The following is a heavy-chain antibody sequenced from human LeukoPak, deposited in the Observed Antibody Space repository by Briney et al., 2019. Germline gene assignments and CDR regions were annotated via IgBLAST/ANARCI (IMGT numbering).Heavy chain of an antibody. V-gene: IGHV3-11*03. J-gene: IGHJ4*02. D-gene: IGHD2-21*01. CDR1: GFTFSDFY. CDR3: TRHPGEGDY. CDR2: ISGSSSNT. Sequence: GGSLRLSCAASGFTFSDFYMSWIRQAPGKGLESVSYISGSSSNTNYADSVKGRFTISRDNAKNSLYLQMNSLRPEDTAVYYCTRHPGEGDYWGQGTLVTVSS.